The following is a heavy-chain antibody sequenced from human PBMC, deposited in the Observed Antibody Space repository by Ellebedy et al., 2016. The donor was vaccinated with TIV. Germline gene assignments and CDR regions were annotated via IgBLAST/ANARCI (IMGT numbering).Heavy chain of an antibody. CDR2: IYPDGRT. V-gene: IGHV3-66*01. D-gene: IGHD1-26*01. CDR3: ARDTRPNSGTF. J-gene: IGHJ4*02. CDR1: GFTVSSDF. Sequence: GGSLRLSCAASGFTVSSDFMSWVRQAPGKGPEWVSIIYPDGRTYYADSVKGRFIISRDNSKNTLYLQMNGLRAEDTAVYLCARDTRPNSGTFWGQGTLVTVSS.